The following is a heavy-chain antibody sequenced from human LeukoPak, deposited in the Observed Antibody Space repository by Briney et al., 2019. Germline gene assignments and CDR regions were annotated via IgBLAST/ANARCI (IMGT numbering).Heavy chain of an antibody. CDR1: SYSISSHYY. J-gene: IGHJ4*02. D-gene: IGHD6-13*01. Sequence: PSETLPLTCTVSSYSISSHYYWGWIRQPPGKGLEWIGSAYHSGSTYYNPSVKSRVNIEVERSKNQFSLKLSSVTAADTAVYYCARGGTGSWADYWGQGTLVTVSS. CDR3: ARGGTGSWADY. CDR2: AYHSGST. V-gene: IGHV4-38-2*02.